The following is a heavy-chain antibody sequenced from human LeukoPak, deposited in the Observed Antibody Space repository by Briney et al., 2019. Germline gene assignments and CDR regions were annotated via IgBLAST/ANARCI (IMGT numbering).Heavy chain of an antibody. CDR3: ARDSDYDYVWGSIRYYFQY. CDR1: GFTFSSYW. V-gene: IGHV3-7*01. CDR2: IKQDGSEK. D-gene: IGHD3-16*01. Sequence: QPGGSLRLSCAASGFTFSSYWMSWVRQAPGKGLEWVASIKQDGSEKQYVDSVKGRFTISRDNGKNSLYLQMDSLRAEDTALYYCARDSDYDYVWGSIRYYFQYWGQGTLVTVSS. J-gene: IGHJ4*02.